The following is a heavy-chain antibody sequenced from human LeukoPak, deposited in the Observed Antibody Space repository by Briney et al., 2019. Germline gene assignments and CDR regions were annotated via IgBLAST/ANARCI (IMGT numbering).Heavy chain of an antibody. V-gene: IGHV4-61*09. Sequence: PSETLSLTCTVSGGSISSGSYHWIWIRQPAGKGLEWIGHIYTSGSTNYNPSLKSRVTISVDTSKNQFSLKLSSVTAADTAVYYCAREGSSTSPFDYWGQGTLVTVSS. CDR1: GGSISSGSYH. J-gene: IGHJ4*02. CDR2: IYTSGST. D-gene: IGHD2-2*01. CDR3: AREGSSTSPFDY.